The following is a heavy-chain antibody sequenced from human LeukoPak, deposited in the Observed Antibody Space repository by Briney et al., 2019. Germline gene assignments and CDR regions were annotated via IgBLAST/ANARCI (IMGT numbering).Heavy chain of an antibody. CDR1: GYIFTDYF. Sequence: ASVKVSCKASGYIFTDYFFHWVRQAPGQGHEWMGWIKPSSGGTNYAQSFQGRVTMTRDTSINTAYMELSGLRSDDTAVYYCARDGSGTYYGDYWGQGTLVTVSS. V-gene: IGHV1-2*02. J-gene: IGHJ4*02. CDR3: ARDGSGTYYGDY. D-gene: IGHD2-15*01. CDR2: IKPSSGGT.